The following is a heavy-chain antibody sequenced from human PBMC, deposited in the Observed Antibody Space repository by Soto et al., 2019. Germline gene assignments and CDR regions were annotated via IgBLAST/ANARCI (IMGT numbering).Heavy chain of an antibody. Sequence: GGSLRLSCVASGFTFGIYWMSWVRQAPGKGLEWVANIKEDGSEENYVDSVKGRFTISRDNAKNSLYLQMNSLRVEDTAVYYCATVPSTVTTIYWGQGTLVTVSS. CDR1: GFTFGIYW. CDR3: ATVPSTVTTIY. J-gene: IGHJ4*02. CDR2: IKEDGSEE. D-gene: IGHD4-17*01. V-gene: IGHV3-7*01.